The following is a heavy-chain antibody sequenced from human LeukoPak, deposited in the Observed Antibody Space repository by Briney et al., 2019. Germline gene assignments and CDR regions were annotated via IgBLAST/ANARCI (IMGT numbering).Heavy chain of an antibody. Sequence: GGSLRLSCVASGFSFTANWMSWVRQAPGKGPEWVASIKEDGSEKHYGDSVGGRFTISRDNAKNSLYLQMNSLRVEDTAVYYCAQEGNWGQGTLVTVSS. J-gene: IGHJ4*02. CDR2: IKEDGSEK. V-gene: IGHV3-7*01. CDR3: AQEGN. CDR1: GFSFTANW.